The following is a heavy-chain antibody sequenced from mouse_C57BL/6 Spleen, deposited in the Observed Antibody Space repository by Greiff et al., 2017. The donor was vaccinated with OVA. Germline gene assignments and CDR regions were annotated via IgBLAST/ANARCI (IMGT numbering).Heavy chain of an antibody. CDR1: GYAFTNYL. CDR3: SRSPDYYGCSLDF. CDR2: INPGSGGT. V-gene: IGHV1-54*01. Sequence: VQLQQSGAELVRPGPSVTVSCKASGYAFTNYLIEWVKQRPGQGLAWIGVINPGSGGTNSNEKLKGKATLTADKSSSTAYMQLISLTSDDSAVYFCSRSPDYYGCSLDFWGPGTTLTVSS. J-gene: IGHJ2*01. D-gene: IGHD1-1*01.